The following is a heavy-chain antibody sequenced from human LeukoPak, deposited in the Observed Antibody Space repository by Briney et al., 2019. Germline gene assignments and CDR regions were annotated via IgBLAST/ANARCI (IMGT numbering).Heavy chain of an antibody. CDR1: GGSFSGYY. Sequence: SETLSLTCAVYGGSFSGYYWSWIRQPPGKGLEWIGEINHSGSTNYNPFPKSRVTISVDTSKNQFSLKLSSVTAADTAVYYCARAGIQLWYDYWGQGTLVTVSS. J-gene: IGHJ4*02. D-gene: IGHD5-18*01. CDR2: INHSGST. V-gene: IGHV4-34*01. CDR3: ARAGIQLWYDY.